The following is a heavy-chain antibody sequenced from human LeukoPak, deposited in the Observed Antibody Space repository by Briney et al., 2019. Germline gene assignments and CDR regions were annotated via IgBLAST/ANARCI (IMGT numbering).Heavy chain of an antibody. CDR2: IWYDGSNK. V-gene: IGHV3-33*01. J-gene: IGHJ6*04. D-gene: IGHD2-2*01. Sequence: GGSLRLSCAASGFTFSSYGMHWVRQAPGKGLEWVAVIWYDGSNKYYADSVKGRFTISRDNSENTLYLQMNSLRAEDTAVYYCARDHHIVVVPAAMVMTRTRYGMDVWGKGTTVTVSS. CDR3: ARDHHIVVVPAAMVMTRTRYGMDV. CDR1: GFTFSSYG.